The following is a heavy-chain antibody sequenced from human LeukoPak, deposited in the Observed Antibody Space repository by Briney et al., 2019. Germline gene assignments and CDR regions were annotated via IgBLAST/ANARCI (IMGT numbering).Heavy chain of an antibody. CDR1: GGSFSGYY. J-gene: IGHJ4*02. Sequence: SETLSLTCAVYGGSFSGYYWSWIRQPPGKGLEWIGEINHSGSTNYNPSLKSRVTISVDTSKNQFSLSLSSVTAADTAIYYCAREVPRTGTDYIDYWGQGILVTVSS. CDR2: INHSGST. V-gene: IGHV4-34*01. CDR3: AREVPRTGTDYIDY. D-gene: IGHD1/OR15-1a*01.